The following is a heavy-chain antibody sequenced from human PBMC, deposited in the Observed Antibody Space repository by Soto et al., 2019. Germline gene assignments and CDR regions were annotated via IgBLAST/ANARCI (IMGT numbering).Heavy chain of an antibody. D-gene: IGHD3-10*02. V-gene: IGHV4-4*07. CDR3: ARDVRTETTSYFDY. J-gene: IGHJ4*02. Sequence: TLSLTCSVSGGSLSSYYWNWIRQPAGKGLEWIGRIFPSGSANYNPSLKSRVTMSVDTSKNQVSLKVSSVTAADTALYSCARDVRTETTSYFDYRGQGILVTVSS. CDR2: IFPSGSA. CDR1: GGSLSSYY.